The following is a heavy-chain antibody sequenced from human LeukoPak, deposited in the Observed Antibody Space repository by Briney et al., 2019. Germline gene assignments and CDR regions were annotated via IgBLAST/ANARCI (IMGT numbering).Heavy chain of an antibody. CDR3: ARGMFDNSGTYYYYYYALDV. D-gene: IGHD3-22*01. V-gene: IGHV1-8*01. Sequence: SVKVSCKASGYTFTSYDINWARQATGQGLEWMGWMNPNSGNTGYAQKFQGRVTMTRDTSTNTAYMELSGLRSEDTAVYYCARGMFDNSGTYYYYYYALDVWGQGTTVTVSS. CDR2: MNPNSGNT. CDR1: GYTFTSYD. J-gene: IGHJ6*02.